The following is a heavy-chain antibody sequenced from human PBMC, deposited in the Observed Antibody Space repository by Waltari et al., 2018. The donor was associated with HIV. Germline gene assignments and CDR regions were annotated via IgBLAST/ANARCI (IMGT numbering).Heavy chain of an antibody. Sequence: EVQLVESGGGLVQPGRSLRLSCTASGFTFGDYALSWFRQAPGNGREWLGFIRSELKSGTTKCAASVKCTFNISRDDSKSIAYLQMNSLKTEDTAVYYCRWGGFSGLDSDFDYWGQGTLVTVSS. V-gene: IGHV3-49*03. D-gene: IGHD5-12*01. CDR3: RWGGFSGLDSDFDY. CDR2: IRSELKSGTT. J-gene: IGHJ4*02. CDR1: GFTFGDYA.